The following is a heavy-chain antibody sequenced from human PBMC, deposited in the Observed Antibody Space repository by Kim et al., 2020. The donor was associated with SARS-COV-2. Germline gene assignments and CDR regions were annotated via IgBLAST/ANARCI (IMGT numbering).Heavy chain of an antibody. V-gene: IGHV3-11*01. J-gene: IGHJ6*02. CDR3: AREGQWLSYYYYGLDV. CDR2: ISRGGSSK. D-gene: IGHD6-19*01. CDR1: RFTFSDHY. Sequence: GGSLRLSCAASRFTFSDHYMSWIRQAPGKGPEWISYISRGGSSKYYAHSVKGRFTISRDNAKNSLFLQMNSLRAEDTAVYYCAREGQWLSYYYYGLDVWGQGPTVTVSS.